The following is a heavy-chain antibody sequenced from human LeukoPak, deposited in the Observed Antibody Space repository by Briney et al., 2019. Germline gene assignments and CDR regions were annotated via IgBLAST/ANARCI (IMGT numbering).Heavy chain of an antibody. J-gene: IGHJ2*01. CDR2: IGTAGDT. CDR3: ARVQGLDFRWYFDL. Sequence: PGGSLRLSCAASGFTFSSYDMHWVRQATGKGLEWVSAIGTAGDTYYPGSVKGRFTISRENAKNSLYLQMNSLRAGDTAAYYCARVQGLDFRWYFDLWGRGTLVTVSS. CDR1: GFTFSSYD. V-gene: IGHV3-13*01.